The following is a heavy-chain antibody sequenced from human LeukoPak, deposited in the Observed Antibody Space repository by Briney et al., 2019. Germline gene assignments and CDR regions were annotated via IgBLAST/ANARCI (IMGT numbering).Heavy chain of an antibody. Sequence: GGSLRLSCTASGFTFGDYAMSWFRQAPGKGLEWVGFIRSKAYGGTTEYAAPVKGRFTISRDDSKSIAYLQMSSLKTEDTAVYYCRSSSSSWDIWGQGTMVTVS. CDR1: GFTFGDYA. D-gene: IGHD6-6*01. V-gene: IGHV3-49*03. CDR3: RSSSSSWDI. CDR2: IRSKAYGGTT. J-gene: IGHJ3*02.